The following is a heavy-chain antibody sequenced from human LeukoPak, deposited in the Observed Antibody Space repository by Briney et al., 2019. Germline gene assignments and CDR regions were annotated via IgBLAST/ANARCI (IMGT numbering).Heavy chain of an antibody. CDR3: AKDLLSGSPDSGGY. J-gene: IGHJ4*02. Sequence: GGSLRLSCAASGFTFSSYSMNWVRQAPGKGLEWVSYISSSSSAIYYADSVKGRFTISRDNAKNSLDLQMNSLRAEDTAVYYCAKDLLSGSPDSGGYWGQGTLVTVSS. CDR2: ISSSSSAI. D-gene: IGHD1-26*01. CDR1: GFTFSSYS. V-gene: IGHV3-48*01.